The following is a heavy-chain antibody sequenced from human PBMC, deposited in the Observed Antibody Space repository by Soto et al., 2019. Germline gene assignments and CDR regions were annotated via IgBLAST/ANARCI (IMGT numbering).Heavy chain of an antibody. CDR1: GGTFSSYT. CDR2: IIPILGIA. J-gene: IGHJ5*02. D-gene: IGHD3-9*01. CDR3: ARGETYYDILAGRGWFDP. Sequence: QVQLVQSGAEVKKPGSSVKVSCKASGGTFSSYTISWVRQAPGQGLEWMGRIIPILGIANYAQKFQGRVTITADKSTSPAYMELSSLRSEDTAVYYWARGETYYDILAGRGWFDPWGQGTLVTVSS. V-gene: IGHV1-69*02.